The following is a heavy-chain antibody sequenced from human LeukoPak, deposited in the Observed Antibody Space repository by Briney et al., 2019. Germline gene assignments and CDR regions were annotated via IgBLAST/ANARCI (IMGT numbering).Heavy chain of an antibody. CDR1: GFTVSSNY. D-gene: IGHD6-6*01. J-gene: IGHJ4*02. CDR2: IYSGGST. Sequence: GGSLRLSCAASGFTVSSNYMSWVRQAPGKGLEWVSAIYSGGSTYYADSVKGRFTISRDNSKNTLYLQMNSLRAEDTAVYYCARVFVLAAREYFDYWGQGTLVTVSS. CDR3: ARVFVLAAREYFDY. V-gene: IGHV3-66*01.